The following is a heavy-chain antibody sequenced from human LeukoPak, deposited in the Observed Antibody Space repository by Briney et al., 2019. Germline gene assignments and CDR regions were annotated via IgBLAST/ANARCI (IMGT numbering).Heavy chain of an antibody. V-gene: IGHV4-61*02. CDR2: IYTSGST. D-gene: IGHD6-13*01. CDR1: GGSISSGSYY. CDR3: ARDPYSSSWYDVDY. J-gene: IGHJ4*02. Sequence: ASETLSLTCTVSGGSISSGSYYWSWIRQPAGKGLEWIGRIYTSGSTNYNPSLKSRVTISVDTSKNQFSLKLSSVTAADTAGYYGARDPYSSSWYDVDYWGQGTLVTVSS.